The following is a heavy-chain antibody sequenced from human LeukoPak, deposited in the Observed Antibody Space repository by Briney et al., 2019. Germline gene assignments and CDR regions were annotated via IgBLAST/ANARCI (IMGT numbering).Heavy chain of an antibody. CDR3: ARGLDCSGGSCYDTTFDY. CDR2: ISSSSSYI. V-gene: IGHV3-21*01. J-gene: IGHJ4*02. CDR1: GFTFSSYS. D-gene: IGHD2-15*01. Sequence: KAGGSLRLSCAASGFTFSSYSMNWVRQAPGKGLEWVSSISSSSSYIYYADSVKGRFTISRDNAKNTLYLQMNSLRAEDTAVYYCARGLDCSGGSCYDTTFDYWGQGTLVTVSS.